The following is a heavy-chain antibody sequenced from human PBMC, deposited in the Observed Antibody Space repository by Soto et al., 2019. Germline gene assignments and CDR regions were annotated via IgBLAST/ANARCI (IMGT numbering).Heavy chain of an antibody. Sequence: SLRLSCEASGFTISECSMNWVRQAPGKGLEWLAYITIRTGNVLYADSVRGRFTISADNAENSVILQMNSLRDEDSAVYFCVRDRDLYRDMFHADLWGQGTLLTVSS. CDR2: ITIRTGNV. D-gene: IGHD3-10*02. CDR3: VRDRDLYRDMFHADL. CDR1: GFTISECS. J-gene: IGHJ4*01. V-gene: IGHV3-48*02.